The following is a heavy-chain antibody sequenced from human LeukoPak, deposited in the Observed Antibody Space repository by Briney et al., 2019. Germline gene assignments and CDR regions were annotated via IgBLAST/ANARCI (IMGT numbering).Heavy chain of an antibody. V-gene: IGHV1-8*03. CDR3: ARGRLGYCSSTSCRRGWFDP. D-gene: IGHD2-2*01. J-gene: IGHJ5*02. CDR2: MNPNSGNT. CDR1: GYTFTSYD. Sequence: GASVKVSCKASGYTFTSYDINWVRQATAQGLEWMGWMNPNSGNTGYAQKFQGRVTITRNTSISTAYMELSSLRSEDTAVYYCARGRLGYCSSTSCRRGWFDPWGQGTLVTVSS.